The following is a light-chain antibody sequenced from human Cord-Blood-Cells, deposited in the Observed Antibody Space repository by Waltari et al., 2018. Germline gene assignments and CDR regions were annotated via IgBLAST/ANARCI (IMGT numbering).Light chain of an antibody. V-gene: IGLV2-8*01. CDR3: SSYAGSNNVV. CDR2: EVS. Sequence: QSALTQPPSASGSPGQSVPISCTGTSSDVGCYNYASWYQQHPGKAPKLMIYEVSKRPSGVPDRFSGSKSGNTASLTVSGLQAEDEADYYCSSYAGSNNVVFGGGTKLTVL. J-gene: IGLJ2*01. CDR1: SSDVGCYNY.